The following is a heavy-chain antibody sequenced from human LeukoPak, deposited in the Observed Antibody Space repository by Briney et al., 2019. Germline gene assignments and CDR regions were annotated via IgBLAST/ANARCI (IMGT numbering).Heavy chain of an antibody. Sequence: PGGSLRLSCAASGFTFSNYAMSWVRQAPGKGLEWVSTISGSGGSTYYADSVKGRFTLSRDNYKNTLYLQMDSLRSEDTAVYSCAKSGRGWLRDFACWGQGTLVTVSS. CDR1: GFTFSNYA. J-gene: IGHJ4*02. CDR2: ISGSGGST. D-gene: IGHD5-12*01. V-gene: IGHV3-23*01. CDR3: AKSGRGWLRDFAC.